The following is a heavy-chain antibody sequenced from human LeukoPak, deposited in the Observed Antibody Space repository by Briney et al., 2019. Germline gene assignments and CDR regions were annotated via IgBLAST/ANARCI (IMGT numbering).Heavy chain of an antibody. V-gene: IGHV1-69*05. CDR1: GYTFTGYY. CDR2: IIPIFGTA. D-gene: IGHD5-18*01. CDR3: ATAVDTAMVTAYYYYMDV. Sequence: ASVKVSCKASGYTFTGYYMHWVRQAPGQGLEWMGGIIPIFGTANYAQKFQGRVTITTDESTSTAYMELSSLRSEDTAVYYCATAVDTAMVTAYYYYMDVWGKGTTVTVSS. J-gene: IGHJ6*03.